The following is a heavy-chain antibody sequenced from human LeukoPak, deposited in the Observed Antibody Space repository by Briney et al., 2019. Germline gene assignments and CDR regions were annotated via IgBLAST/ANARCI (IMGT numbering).Heavy chain of an antibody. CDR3: ARAPRSGYRFDY. CDR1: GGSISSGGYS. J-gene: IGHJ4*02. V-gene: IGHV4-30-2*01. CDR2: IYHSGST. D-gene: IGHD3-22*01. Sequence: SETLSLTCAVSGGSISSGGYSWGWIRQPPGKGLEWIGYIYHSGSTYYNPSLKSRVTISVDRSKNQFSLKLSSVTAADTAVYYCARAPRSGYRFDYWGQGTLVTVSS.